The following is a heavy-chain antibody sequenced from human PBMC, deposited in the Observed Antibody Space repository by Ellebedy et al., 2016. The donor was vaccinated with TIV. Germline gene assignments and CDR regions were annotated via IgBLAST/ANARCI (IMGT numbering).Heavy chain of an antibody. Sequence: GSLRLXXAVYGGSFSGYYWSWIRQPPGKGLEWIGEIYHSGSTNYNPSLKSRVTISVDKSKNQFSLKLSSVTAADTAVYYCARVTVTNSGYYYYYGMDVWGQGTTVTVSS. V-gene: IGHV4-34*01. CDR2: IYHSGST. D-gene: IGHD4-17*01. J-gene: IGHJ6*02. CDR3: ARVTVTNSGYYYYYGMDV. CDR1: GGSFSGYY.